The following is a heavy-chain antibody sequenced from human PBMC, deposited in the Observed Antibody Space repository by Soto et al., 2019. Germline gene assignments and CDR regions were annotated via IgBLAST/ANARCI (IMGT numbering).Heavy chain of an antibody. V-gene: IGHV3-48*02. CDR1: GFTFSSYA. Sequence: LSLPCAASGFTFSSYAMNWVRQAPGKGLEWVSYISSSSSAIYYADSVKGRFTISRDNAKNSLYLQMNSLRDEDTAVYYCARGAQYGMDVWGQGTTVTVSS. J-gene: IGHJ6*02. CDR3: ARGAQYGMDV. CDR2: ISSSSSAI.